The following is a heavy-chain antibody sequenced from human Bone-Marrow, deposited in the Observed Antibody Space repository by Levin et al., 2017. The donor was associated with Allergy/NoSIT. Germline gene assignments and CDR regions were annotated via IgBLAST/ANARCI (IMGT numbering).Heavy chain of an antibody. Sequence: SGPTLVKPTQTLTLTCSFSGFSLSDGGLGVGWFRQAPSKALEWIATFLWHNDKYYTPSLKRRVAVTWDTSKDQVVLTLRNVDPTDTATYFCAYSPFAWQQERYFTEWGQGTLVSVSS. CDR3: AYSPFAWQQERYFTE. J-gene: IGHJ1*01. V-gene: IGHV2-5*01. CDR1: GFSLSDGGLG. D-gene: IGHD3-9*01. CDR2: FLWHNDK.